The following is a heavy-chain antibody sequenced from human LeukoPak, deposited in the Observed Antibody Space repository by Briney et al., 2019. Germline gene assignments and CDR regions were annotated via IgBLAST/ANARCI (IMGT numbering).Heavy chain of an antibody. Sequence: GGSLRLSCAASGFTFSSYWMHWVRQAPGKGLVWVSRINSDGSSTSYADSVKGRFTISRDNAKNTLYLQMNSLRAEDTAAYYCARDRRIAAAGLGVAHPFDYWGQGTLVTVSS. CDR2: INSDGSST. V-gene: IGHV3-74*01. CDR1: GFTFSSYW. J-gene: IGHJ4*02. D-gene: IGHD6-13*01. CDR3: ARDRRIAAAGLGVAHPFDY.